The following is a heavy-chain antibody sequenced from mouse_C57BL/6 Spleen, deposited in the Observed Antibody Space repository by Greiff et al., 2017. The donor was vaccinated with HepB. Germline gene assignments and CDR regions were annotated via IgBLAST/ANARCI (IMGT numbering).Heavy chain of an antibody. CDR2: IDPSDSYT. CDR1: GYTFTSYW. Sequence: QVQLQQPGAELVMPGASVKLSCKASGYTFTSYWMHWVKQRPGQGLEWIGEIDPSDSYTNYNQKFKGKSTLTVDKSSSTAYMQLSSLTSEDSAVYYCARSDKDYSFAYWGQGTLVTVSA. J-gene: IGHJ3*01. CDR3: ARSDKDYSFAY. D-gene: IGHD1-1*01. V-gene: IGHV1-69*01.